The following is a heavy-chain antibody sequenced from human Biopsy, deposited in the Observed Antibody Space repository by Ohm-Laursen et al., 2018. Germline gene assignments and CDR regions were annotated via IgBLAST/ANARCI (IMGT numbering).Heavy chain of an antibody. Sequence: SVKVSCNVSGGTFSSFGISWVRQAPGQGLEWMGEINSMFGTTNYAQTFQERVTITADESTSTAYMEVSSLRSEDTAVYYCAKRGVERGRPLAYWGQGTLVTVSS. CDR1: GGTFSSFG. D-gene: IGHD1-1*01. CDR2: INSMFGTT. CDR3: AKRGVERGRPLAY. J-gene: IGHJ4*02. V-gene: IGHV1-69*13.